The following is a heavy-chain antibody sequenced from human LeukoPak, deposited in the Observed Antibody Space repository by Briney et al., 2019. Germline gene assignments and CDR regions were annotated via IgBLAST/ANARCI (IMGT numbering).Heavy chain of an antibody. Sequence: TGGSLRLSCVVSGFNSEDHAMHWVRQAPGKGLEWVAGIYWSSSGTGYADSVKGRFTVSRDSAKNSLYLQMNSLRPEDTALYYCAPDSSGYWEFDYWGQGTLVTVSS. CDR2: IYWSSSGT. J-gene: IGHJ4*02. D-gene: IGHD5-12*01. CDR1: GFNSEDHA. CDR3: APDSSGYWEFDY. V-gene: IGHV3-9*02.